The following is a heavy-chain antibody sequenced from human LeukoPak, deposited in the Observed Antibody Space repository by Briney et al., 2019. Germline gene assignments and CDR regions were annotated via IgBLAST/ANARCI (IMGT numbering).Heavy chain of an antibody. CDR3: ARIYDFWSGYPQYYFDY. J-gene: IGHJ4*02. Sequence: GESLKISCKGSGYSFTSYWIGWVRQMPGNGLEWMGIIYPGDSDIRYSPSFQGQVTISADKSISTAYLQWSSLKASDTAMYYCARIYDFWSGYPQYYFDYWGQGTLVTVSS. D-gene: IGHD3-3*01. V-gene: IGHV5-51*01. CDR2: IYPGDSDI. CDR1: GYSFTSYW.